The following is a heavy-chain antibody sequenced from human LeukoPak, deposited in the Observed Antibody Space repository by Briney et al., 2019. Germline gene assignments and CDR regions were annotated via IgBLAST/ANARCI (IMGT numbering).Heavy chain of an antibody. D-gene: IGHD6-13*01. Sequence: SVKISCKASGGTFSSYAISWVRHAPGQGLEWMGGIIPIFGTANYAQKCQGRVTITTDESTSTAYMELSSLRSEDTAVYYCARSFSSSWYVLNYYYYYMDVWGKGTTVTVSS. CDR1: GGTFSSYA. V-gene: IGHV1-69*05. CDR2: IIPIFGTA. CDR3: ARSFSSSWYVLNYYYYYMDV. J-gene: IGHJ6*03.